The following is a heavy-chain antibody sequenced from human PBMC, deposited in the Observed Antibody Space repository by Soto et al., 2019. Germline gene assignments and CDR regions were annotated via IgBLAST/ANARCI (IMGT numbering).Heavy chain of an antibody. Sequence: QVQLLESGGGVVQPGRSLRLSCAASGFAFDNYAMHWVRQPPGKGLEGVALTSRDGGKRYYTDSVKGRFTISRDNSQNSFYLQINSLMTEDTSVYYCATEAESVVGAANYHFYGMAVRGQGTTVTVSS. V-gene: IGHV3-30-3*01. CDR3: ATEAESVVGAANYHFYGMAV. CDR1: GFAFDNYA. J-gene: IGHJ6*02. CDR2: TSRDGGKR. D-gene: IGHD1-26*01.